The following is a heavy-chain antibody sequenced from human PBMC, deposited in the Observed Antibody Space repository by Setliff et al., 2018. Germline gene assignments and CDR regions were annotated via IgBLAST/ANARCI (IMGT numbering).Heavy chain of an antibody. CDR2: IIPILGIA. J-gene: IGHJ5*02. V-gene: IGHV1-69*02. D-gene: IGHD2-15*01. CDR3: ARVTLSYCSGGSCYGWFDP. Sequence: GASVKVSCKASGGTFSSYTISWVRQAPGQGLEWMGRIIPILGIANYAQKFQGRVTITADKSTSTAYMELRSLRSDDTAVYYCARVTLSYCSGGSCYGWFDPWGQGTQVTVSS. CDR1: GGTFSSYT.